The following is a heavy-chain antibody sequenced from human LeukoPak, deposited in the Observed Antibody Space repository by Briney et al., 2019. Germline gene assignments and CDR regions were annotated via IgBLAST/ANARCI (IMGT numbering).Heavy chain of an antibody. D-gene: IGHD3-10*01. CDR1: GYTFTSYY. CDR2: INPSGGST. CDR3: ARVSSGQHFDY. J-gene: IGHJ4*02. Sequence: ASVNVSCKASGYTFTSYYMHWVRQAPGQGLEWMGIINPSGGSTSYAQKFQGRVTITRDMSTSTVYMELSSLRSEDTAVYYCARVSSGQHFDYWGQGTLVTVSS. V-gene: IGHV1-46*01.